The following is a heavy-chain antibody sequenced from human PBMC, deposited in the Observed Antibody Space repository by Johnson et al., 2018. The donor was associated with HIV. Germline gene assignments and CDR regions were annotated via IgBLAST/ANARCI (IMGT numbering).Heavy chain of an antibody. V-gene: IGHV3-43*01. CDR2: ISWDGGST. CDR1: GFTFDDYT. Sequence: VQLVESGGGVVRPGGSLRLSCAASGFTFDDYTMHWVRQAPGKGLEWVSLISWDGGSTYYADSVTGRFTITRDNSKNTLYLQMNSLRAEDTAVFYCAKDWDRWLQPPGYAFDIRGQGTMVTVSS. D-gene: IGHD5-24*01. CDR3: AKDWDRWLQPPGYAFDI. J-gene: IGHJ3*02.